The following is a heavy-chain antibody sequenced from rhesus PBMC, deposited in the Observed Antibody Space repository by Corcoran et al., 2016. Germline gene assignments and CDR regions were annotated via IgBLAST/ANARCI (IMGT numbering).Heavy chain of an antibody. D-gene: IGHD4-23*01. CDR3: ARQRGYSNYFVDY. V-gene: IGHV4-76*01. CDR1: GGSIIGGYD. Sequence: QVQLQESGPGLVKPSETLSLTCAVSGGSIIGGYDWSWIRQPPGKGLEWIGYIYGSRGRTNSSPSLKNRVTISKDTSKNQFSLKLSSVTAADTAVYYCARQRGYSNYFVDYWGQGVLVTVSS. CDR2: IYGSRGRT. J-gene: IGHJ4*01.